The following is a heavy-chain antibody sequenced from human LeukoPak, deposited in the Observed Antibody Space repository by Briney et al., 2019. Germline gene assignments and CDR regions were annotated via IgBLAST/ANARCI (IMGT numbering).Heavy chain of an antibody. CDR3: AKVLSSSTYYYDSSGYYWGVFDY. D-gene: IGHD3-22*01. J-gene: IGHJ4*02. V-gene: IGHV3-23*01. CDR1: GFTFSSYG. CDR2: ISGSDGRT. Sequence: GGSLRLSCAASGFTFSSYGISSVRQAPGRGLEWVSAISGSDGRTTYAPSLRDRLTISRDNSKNTLYRQMNSLRAEDTAVYYCAKVLSSSTYYYDSSGYYWGVFDYWGQGTLVTVSS.